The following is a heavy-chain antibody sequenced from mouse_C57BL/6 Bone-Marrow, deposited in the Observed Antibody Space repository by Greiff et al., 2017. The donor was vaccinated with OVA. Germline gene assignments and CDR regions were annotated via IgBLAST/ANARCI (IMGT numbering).Heavy chain of an antibody. CDR3: ARLTGSSYPYCFEC. J-gene: IGHJ2*01. D-gene: IGHD1-1*01. V-gene: IGHV1-50*01. CDR2: IDPSDSYT. CDR1: GYTFTSYW. Sequence: QVQLQQPGAELVKPGASVKLSCKASGYTFTSYWMQWVKPRPGQGLEWIGEIDPSDSYTNYNQKFKGKATLTVDTSSSTAYMQLSSLTSEDSAVYYCARLTGSSYPYCFECWGQGTTLTVSA.